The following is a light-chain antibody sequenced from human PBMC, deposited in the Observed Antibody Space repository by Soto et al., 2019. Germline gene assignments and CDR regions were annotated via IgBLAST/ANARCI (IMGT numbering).Light chain of an antibody. Sequence: QSALTQPASVSGSPGQSITISCTGTSSDVGGYNYVSWYQHHPGKAPKLIIFEITNRPSGVSNRFSGSTSGNAASLTISGLNAEDEADYYCTPYTSSNTLYVFGTGTKVTVL. J-gene: IGLJ1*01. CDR2: EIT. V-gene: IGLV2-14*01. CDR1: SSDVGGYNY. CDR3: TPYTSSNTLYV.